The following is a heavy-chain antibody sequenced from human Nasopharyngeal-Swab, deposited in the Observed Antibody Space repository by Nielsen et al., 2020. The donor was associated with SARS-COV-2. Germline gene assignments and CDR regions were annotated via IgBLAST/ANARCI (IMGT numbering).Heavy chain of an antibody. Sequence: SLKISCAASGFTFSSYAMHWVRQAPGKGPEWVAVISYDGSNKYYADSVKGRFTISRDNSKNTLYLQMNSLRAEDTAVYYCARDPMTGIVVVVAAGYFDYWGQGTLVTVSS. V-gene: IGHV3-30-3*01. J-gene: IGHJ4*02. CDR1: GFTFSSYA. D-gene: IGHD2-15*01. CDR2: ISYDGSNK. CDR3: ARDPMTGIVVVVAAGYFDY.